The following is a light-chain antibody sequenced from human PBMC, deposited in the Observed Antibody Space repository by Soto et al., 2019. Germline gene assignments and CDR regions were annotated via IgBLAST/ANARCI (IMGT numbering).Light chain of an antibody. V-gene: IGKV3-15*01. CDR2: GAS. CDR1: QSVSSN. Sequence: EIVMTQSPATLSVSPGERATLSCRASQSVSSNLAWYQQKPGQAPRLLIYGASTRAAGIPARLSGTGSGTEFTLTISSLQSEDFAVYYFQQYNSWPLTFGGGTKVEIK. J-gene: IGKJ4*01. CDR3: QQYNSWPLT.